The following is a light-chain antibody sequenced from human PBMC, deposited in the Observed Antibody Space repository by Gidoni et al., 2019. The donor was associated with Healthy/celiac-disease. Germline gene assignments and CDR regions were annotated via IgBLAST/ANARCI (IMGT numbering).Light chain of an antibody. V-gene: IGKV3-15*01. CDR1: QSVSSN. CDR3: QQYNNWPRGFT. Sequence: EIVMTQSPATLSVSPGERATLSCRASQSVSSNLAWYQQKPGQAPRLLIHGASTRATGIPARFSGSGSGTEFTLTISSLQSEDFAVYYCQQYNNWPRGFTFGPGTKVDIK. J-gene: IGKJ3*01. CDR2: GAS.